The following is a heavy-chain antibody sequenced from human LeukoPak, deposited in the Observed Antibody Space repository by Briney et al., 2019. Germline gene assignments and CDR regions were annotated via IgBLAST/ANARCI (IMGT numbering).Heavy chain of an antibody. D-gene: IGHD3-9*01. CDR3: ARDTYYDILTGYPGGFDP. Sequence: PSETLSLTCTVSGGSITSYSWTWIRQPPGKELEWIGYIYYSGSTNYNPSLKSRVTISIDTSMNQFSLKLTSVTAADTAVYYCARDTYYDILTGYPGGFDPWGQGTLVTVSS. V-gene: IGHV4-59*01. CDR2: IYYSGST. CDR1: GGSITSYS. J-gene: IGHJ5*02.